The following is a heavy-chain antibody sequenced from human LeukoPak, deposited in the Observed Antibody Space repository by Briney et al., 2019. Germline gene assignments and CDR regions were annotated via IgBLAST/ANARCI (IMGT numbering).Heavy chain of an antibody. Sequence: SETLSLTCTVSGGSISSYYWSWIQQPPGKGLEWIGYIYYSGSTNYNPSLKSRVTISVDTSKNQFSLKLNSVTAADTAVYYCARDRLWVDFWYFDLWGRGTLVTVSS. V-gene: IGHV4-59*01. CDR3: ARDRLWVDFWYFDL. J-gene: IGHJ2*01. D-gene: IGHD2-21*01. CDR2: IYYSGST. CDR1: GGSISSYY.